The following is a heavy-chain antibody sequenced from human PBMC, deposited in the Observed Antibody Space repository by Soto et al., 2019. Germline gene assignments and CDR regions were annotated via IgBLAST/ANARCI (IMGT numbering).Heavy chain of an antibody. CDR2: IHYTGST. V-gene: IGHV4-59*01. CDR3: ERDLPISSTDGPLDP. CDR1: GGSMSRYY. Sequence: SETLSLTCTVSGGSMSRYYWTWIRQPPGKGLEWIGNIHYTGSTNYNPSLKSRVTILLGTSTSQFSLKVSSVTAADTAVYYCERDLPISSTDGPLDPWGHGTLVTVYS. J-gene: IGHJ5*02.